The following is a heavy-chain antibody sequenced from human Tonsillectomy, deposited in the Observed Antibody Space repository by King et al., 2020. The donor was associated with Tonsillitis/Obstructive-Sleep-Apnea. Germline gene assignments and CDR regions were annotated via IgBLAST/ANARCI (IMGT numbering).Heavy chain of an antibody. CDR3: ARHGDDWTPPDY. J-gene: IGHJ4*02. D-gene: IGHD3-9*01. Sequence: ERKQGQAGAEGKKQGEARKISWKEYGYSVTSQWIGWGREMRGKGMEWRGSIYSPAVQGQVTISADKSINTAYLHWSSLKASDTGMYYCARHGDDWTPPDYWGQGTLVTVSS. V-gene: IGHV5-51*01. CDR1: GYSVTSQW. CDR2: I.